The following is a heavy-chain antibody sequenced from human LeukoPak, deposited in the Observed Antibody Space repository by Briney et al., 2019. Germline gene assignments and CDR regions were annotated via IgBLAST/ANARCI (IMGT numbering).Heavy chain of an antibody. CDR1: GYTFTNYG. V-gene: IGHV1-18*01. J-gene: IGHJ4*02. D-gene: IGHD6-19*01. Sequence: ASVKVSCKASGYTFTNYGISWVRQAPGQGLEWMGRNSGYNGDTNYAQNLQGRLTMTTDTSTSTAYMELRSLRSDDRAVYYCARDRAGYFDYWGQGTLVTVSS. CDR2: NSGYNGDT. CDR3: ARDRAGYFDY.